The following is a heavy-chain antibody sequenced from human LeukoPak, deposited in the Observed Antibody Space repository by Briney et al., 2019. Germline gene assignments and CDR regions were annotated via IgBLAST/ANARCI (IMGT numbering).Heavy chain of an antibody. CDR1: GFTFSSYW. V-gene: IGHV3-7*01. CDR2: IKQDGSEK. CDR3: ARESDYGSGSY. J-gene: IGHJ4*02. D-gene: IGHD3-10*01. Sequence: PGGSLRLSCAAPGFTFSSYWMSWVRQAPGKGLEWVANIKQDGSEKYYVDSVKGRFTISRDNAKNSLYLQMNSLRAEDTAVYYCARESDYGSGSYWGQGTLVTVSS.